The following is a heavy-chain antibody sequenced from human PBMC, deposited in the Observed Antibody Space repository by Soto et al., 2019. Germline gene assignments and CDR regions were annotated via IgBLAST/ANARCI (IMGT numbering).Heavy chain of an antibody. CDR3: ARTRFLDAFDI. Sequence: SETLSRTCADYGGSFSGHYWSWIRQPPGKGLEWIGEINHSGSTNYNPSLKSRVTISVDTSKNQFSLKLSSVTAADTAVYYCARTRFLDAFDIWGQGTMVTVSS. D-gene: IGHD3-3*01. CDR1: GGSFSGHY. CDR2: INHSGST. V-gene: IGHV4-34*01. J-gene: IGHJ3*02.